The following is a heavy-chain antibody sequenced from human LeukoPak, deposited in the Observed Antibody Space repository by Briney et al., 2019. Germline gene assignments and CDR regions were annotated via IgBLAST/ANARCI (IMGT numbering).Heavy chain of an antibody. CDR1: GFTFGDYA. V-gene: IGHV3-49*04. D-gene: IGHD3-10*01. CDR3: VTETSGSFHN. J-gene: IGHJ4*02. CDR2: IRSKAYGGTT. Sequence: GGSLRLSCTASGFTFGDYAMSWVRQAPGKGLEWVGFIRSKAYGGTTEYAASVKGRFTISRDDSKSIAYLQMNSLKTEDTAVYYCVTETSGSFHNWGQGTLVTVSS.